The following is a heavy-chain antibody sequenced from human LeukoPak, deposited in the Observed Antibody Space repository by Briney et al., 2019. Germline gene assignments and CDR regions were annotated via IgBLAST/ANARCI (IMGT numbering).Heavy chain of an antibody. J-gene: IGHJ4*02. D-gene: IGHD6-13*01. CDR1: GFIFSSYA. CDR3: VKARSGTAAAAFNY. V-gene: IGHV3-23*01. CDR2: ISGSGGST. Sequence: GGSLRLSCAASGFIFSSYAVNWVRQAPGKGLEWVSTISGSGGSTYYAESVKGRFTLSRDNSNNTLYLQMNSLRAEDTALYYCVKARSGTAAAAFNYWGQGTLVTVSS.